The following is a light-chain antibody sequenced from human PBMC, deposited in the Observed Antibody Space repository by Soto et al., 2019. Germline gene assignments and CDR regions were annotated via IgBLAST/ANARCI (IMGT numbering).Light chain of an antibody. CDR2: GAS. CDR3: QQYSDLPMT. V-gene: IGKV3-20*01. J-gene: IGKJ5*01. Sequence: DIVLTQSPGTLSWAPGERAIPSWRGSQTGNNNYLAWCQQKPGQAPRLLIYGASRRATGIPDRFSGSAYGTDFTLTISRLETEDFAVYFCQQYSDLPMTFGQGTRLEIK. CDR1: QTGNNNY.